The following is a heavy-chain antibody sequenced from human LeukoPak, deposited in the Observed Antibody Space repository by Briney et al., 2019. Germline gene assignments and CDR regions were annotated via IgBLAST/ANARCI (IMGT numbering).Heavy chain of an antibody. J-gene: IGHJ4*02. CDR3: ARDRDYSKTERGFDY. Sequence: ASVKVSCKTSGHTFTDYYIHWVRQAPAQGLEWMGWINPDSGETKSAKKFQGRVTMTGDTSISTAYMELSRVTSDDTAVYYCARDRDYSKTERGFDYWGQGTLVTVSS. CDR2: INPDSGET. CDR1: GHTFTDYY. D-gene: IGHD4-11*01. V-gene: IGHV1-2*02.